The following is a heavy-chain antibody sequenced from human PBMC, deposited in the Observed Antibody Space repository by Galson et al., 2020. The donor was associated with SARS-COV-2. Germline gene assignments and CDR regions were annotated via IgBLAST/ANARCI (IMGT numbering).Heavy chain of an antibody. CDR2: IHHSGKT. V-gene: IGHV4-34*01. D-gene: IGHD5-12*01. CDR1: GGSFSAYY. J-gene: IGHJ4*02. CDR3: ARGLNAIEMATIFDR. Sequence: SETLSLTCAVSGGSFSAYYWSWIRQPPGKGLEWIGQIHHSGKTNYYPSLESRVTMSVDKSKNQFSLKLTSVTAADTAVYYCARGLNAIEMATIFDRWGEGTLVTVSS.